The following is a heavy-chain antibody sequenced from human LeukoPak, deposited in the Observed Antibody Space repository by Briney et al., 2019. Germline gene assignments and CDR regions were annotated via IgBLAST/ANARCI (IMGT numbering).Heavy chain of an antibody. D-gene: IGHD3-16*02. CDR2: INVRGETT. Sequence: GGSLRLSCVASGFSFTTHAMGWVRQAPGKGLEWVAYINVRGETTYYADSVKGRFTISRDNAQNSLYLQMDRLRAEDTALYYCAKNFIVRSTGQPDHWGQGTLVTVSS. CDR3: AKNFIVRSTGQPDH. J-gene: IGHJ5*02. CDR1: GFSFTTHA. V-gene: IGHV3-48*03.